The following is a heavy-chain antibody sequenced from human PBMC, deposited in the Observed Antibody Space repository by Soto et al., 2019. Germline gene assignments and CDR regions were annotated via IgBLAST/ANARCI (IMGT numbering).Heavy chain of an antibody. J-gene: IGHJ6*02. V-gene: IGHV1-69*13. CDR3: ASPTKPLYYYYGMDV. D-gene: IGHD1-1*01. CDR2: IIPTFGTA. CDR1: GGTFSSYA. Sequence: GASVKVSCKASGGTFSSYAISWVRQAPGQGLEWMGGIIPTFGTANYAQKFQGRVTITADESTSTAYMELSSLRSEDTAVYYCASPTKPLYYYYGMDVWGQGTTVTVSS.